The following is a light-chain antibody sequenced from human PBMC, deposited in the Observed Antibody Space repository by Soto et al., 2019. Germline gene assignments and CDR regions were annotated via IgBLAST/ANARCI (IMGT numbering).Light chain of an antibody. CDR2: DAS. CDR3: QQRSNWPIT. V-gene: IGKV3-11*01. J-gene: IGKJ5*01. Sequence: EIVLTQSPATLSLSPGERATVSCRASQSVSSLAWYQQMLGQAPRLLIYDASNRATGIPARFSGRGSGTDFTLTISGLEPEDFAVYYCQQRSNWPITFGQGTRLEIK. CDR1: QSVSS.